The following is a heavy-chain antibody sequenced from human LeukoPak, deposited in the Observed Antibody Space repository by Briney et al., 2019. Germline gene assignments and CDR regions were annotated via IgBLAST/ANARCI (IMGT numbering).Heavy chain of an antibody. D-gene: IGHD3-22*01. CDR2: INHSGST. V-gene: IGHV4-34*01. Sequence: SETLSLTCAVYGGSSSGYYWSWIRQPPGKGLEWIGEINHSGSTNYNPSLKSRVTISVDTSKNQFSLKLSSVTAADTAVYYCARGPKYYYDSSGYYFFDYWGQGTLVTVSS. J-gene: IGHJ4*02. CDR3: ARGPKYYYDSSGYYFFDY. CDR1: GGSSSGYY.